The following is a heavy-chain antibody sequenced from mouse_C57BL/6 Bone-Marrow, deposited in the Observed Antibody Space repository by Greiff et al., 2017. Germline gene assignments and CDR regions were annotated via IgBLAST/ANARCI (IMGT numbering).Heavy chain of an antibody. Sequence: EVQLLESGGGLVKPGGSLKLSCAASGFTFSSYAMSWVRQTPEKRLEWVATISDGGSYTYYPDNVKGRFTISRDNAKNNLYLQMSHLKSEDTAMYYCARDPSNYFDYGGQGTTLTVSS. V-gene: IGHV5-4*01. CDR3: ARDPSNYFDY. J-gene: IGHJ2*01. CDR2: ISDGGSYT. CDR1: GFTFSSYA.